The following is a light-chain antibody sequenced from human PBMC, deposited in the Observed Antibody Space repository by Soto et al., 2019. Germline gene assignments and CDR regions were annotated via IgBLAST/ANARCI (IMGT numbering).Light chain of an antibody. CDR2: GAS. CDR3: QQDGSSPPT. J-gene: IGKJ4*01. V-gene: IGKV3-20*01. Sequence: EIVLTQSPGTLSLSPGERATLSCRASQNVYNNYLAWYQQKPGQAPRLLINGASSRATGIPDRFSASGSGTDFTLTISRLEPEDFAVYYWQQDGSSPPTFGGGTKVAIQ. CDR1: QNVYNNY.